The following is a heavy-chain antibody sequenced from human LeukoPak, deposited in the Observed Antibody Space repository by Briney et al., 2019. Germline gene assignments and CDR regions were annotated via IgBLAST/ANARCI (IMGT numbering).Heavy chain of an antibody. D-gene: IGHD6-6*01. CDR1: GFTFSSYR. J-gene: IGHJ4*02. CDR2: ISGGSTTI. CDR3: ARGEYSGSQATDY. V-gene: IGHV3-48*01. Sequence: GGSLRLSCAASGFTFSSYRMKWVRQAPGKGLEWVSYISGGSTTIYYADSVKGRFTISRDNARNSLYLQMTSLRAEDTAVYYCARGEYSGSQATDYWGQGTLVTVSS.